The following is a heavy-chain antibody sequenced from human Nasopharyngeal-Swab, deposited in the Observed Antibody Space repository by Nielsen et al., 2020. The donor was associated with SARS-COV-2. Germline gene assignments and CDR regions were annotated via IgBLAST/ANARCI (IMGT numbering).Heavy chain of an antibody. Sequence: GGSLRLSCAASGFTFSSYAMSWVRQAPGQGLEWVSAISGSGGSTYYADSVKGRFTISRDNSKNTLYLQMNRLRAEDTAVYYCAKEREYYGSGSYCNWFDPWGQGTLVTVSS. D-gene: IGHD3-10*01. CDR3: AKEREYYGSGSYCNWFDP. V-gene: IGHV3-23*01. CDR2: ISGSGGST. J-gene: IGHJ5*02. CDR1: GFTFSSYA.